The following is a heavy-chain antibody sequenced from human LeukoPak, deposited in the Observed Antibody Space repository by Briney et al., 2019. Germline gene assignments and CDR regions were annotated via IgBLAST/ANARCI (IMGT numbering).Heavy chain of an antibody. CDR3: ARHPSDFGDYSRVYYFDY. CDR2: INHSGST. J-gene: IGHJ4*02. CDR1: GGSFSGYY. Sequence: PSETLSLTCAVYGGSFSGYYWSWIRQPPGKGLEWIGEINHSGSTNYNPSLQSRVTMSVDTSKNQFSLKLSSVTAADTAVYYCARHPSDFGDYSRVYYFDYWGQGTLVTVSS. D-gene: IGHD4-17*01. V-gene: IGHV4-34*01.